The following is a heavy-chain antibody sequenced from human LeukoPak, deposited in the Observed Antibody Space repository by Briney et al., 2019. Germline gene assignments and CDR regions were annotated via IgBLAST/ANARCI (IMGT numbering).Heavy chain of an antibody. D-gene: IGHD6-6*01. V-gene: IGHV4-59*01. CDR1: GGSISSYY. CDR3: ARVIAARHRFNWFDP. J-gene: IGHJ5*02. Sequence: PSETLSLTCTVSGGSISSYYWSWIRQPPGKGLEWIGYIYYSGSTNYNPSLKSRVTISVDTSKNQFSLKLSSVTAADTAVYYCARVIAARHRFNWFDPWGQGTLVTVSS. CDR2: IYYSGST.